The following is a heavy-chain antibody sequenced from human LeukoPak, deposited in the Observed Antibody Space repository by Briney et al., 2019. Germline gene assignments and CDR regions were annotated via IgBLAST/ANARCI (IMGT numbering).Heavy chain of an antibody. V-gene: IGHV3-23*01. CDR1: GFTFSSYT. D-gene: IGHD3-9*01. CDR3: AKLGGNILTGLFDY. Sequence: PGGSLRLSCAASGFTFSSYTMSWVRQAPGKGLEWVSAISGSGGSTYYADSVKGRFTISRDNSKNTLYLQMNSLRAEDTAVYYCAKLGGNILTGLFDYWGQGTLVTVSS. CDR2: ISGSGGST. J-gene: IGHJ4*02.